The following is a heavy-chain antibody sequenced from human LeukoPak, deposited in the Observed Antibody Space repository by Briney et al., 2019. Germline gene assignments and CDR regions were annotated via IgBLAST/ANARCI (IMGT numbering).Heavy chain of an antibody. J-gene: IGHJ3*02. CDR2: IFWNDDK. CDR3: AHSSITIFGVGWGAFDI. V-gene: IGHV2-5*01. Sequence: SGPTLVNPTQTLTLTCTFSGFSLSTSGVGVGWIRQPPGKALEWLALIFWNDDKRYSPSLKSRLTITKDTSKNQVVLTMTNVDPVDTATYYCAHSSITIFGVGWGAFDIWGQGTMVTVSS. CDR1: GFSLSTSGVG. D-gene: IGHD3-3*01.